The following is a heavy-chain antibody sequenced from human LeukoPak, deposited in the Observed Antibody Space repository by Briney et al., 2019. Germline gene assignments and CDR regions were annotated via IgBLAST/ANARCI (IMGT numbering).Heavy chain of an antibody. V-gene: IGHV3-48*02. CDR3: ARAMTSGYDY. Sequence: GGSLTLSCAASGFTFSSYGMNWVRHAPGKRVEWVSYISSSTDSIYYADSVKSRFTISSDNAENSLYLQMSSLRDEDTAVYYCARAMTSGYDYWGQGTLVTVS. J-gene: IGHJ4*02. CDR2: ISSSTDSI. CDR1: GFTFSSYG. D-gene: IGHD5-12*01.